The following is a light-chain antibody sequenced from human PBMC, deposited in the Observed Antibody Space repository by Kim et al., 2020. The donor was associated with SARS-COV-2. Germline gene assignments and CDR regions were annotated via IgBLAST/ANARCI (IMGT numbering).Light chain of an antibody. V-gene: IGKV3-15*01. CDR3: QQYNNWPPLT. CDR2: CAS. CDR1: QTVSSN. Sequence: SPGERATLTCRASQTVSSNLAWYQQKPGEHPRLLIYCASTRATGIAARFSGSGSGAEFTLTISSLQSEDFAVYYCQQYNNWPPLTFGGGTKLDIK. J-gene: IGKJ4*01.